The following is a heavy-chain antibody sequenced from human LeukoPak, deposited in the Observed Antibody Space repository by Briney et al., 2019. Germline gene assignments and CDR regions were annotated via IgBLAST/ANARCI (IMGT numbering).Heavy chain of an antibody. J-gene: IGHJ4*02. CDR3: ARDLYGSGSYYPYFDY. CDR2: IKQDGSEK. D-gene: IGHD3-10*01. CDR1: GFTFSSYW. V-gene: IGHV3-7*01. Sequence: GGSLRLSCAASGFTFSSYWMSWVRQAPGKGLEWVANIKQDGSEKSYVDSVKGRFTISRDNAKNSLYLQMNSLRAEDTAVYYCARDLYGSGSYYPYFDYWGQGTLVTVSS.